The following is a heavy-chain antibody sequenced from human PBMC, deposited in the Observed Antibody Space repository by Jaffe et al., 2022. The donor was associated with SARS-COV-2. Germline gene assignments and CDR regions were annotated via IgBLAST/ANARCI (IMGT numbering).Heavy chain of an antibody. D-gene: IGHD3-22*01. CDR2: INHSGST. CDR1: GGSFSGYY. J-gene: IGHJ4*02. V-gene: IGHV4-34*01. CDR3: ARAGSVVVIISGAYYFDY. Sequence: QVQLQQWGAGLLKPSETLSLTCAVYGGSFSGYYWSWIRQPPGKGLEWIGEINHSGSTNYNPSLKSRVTISVDTSKNQFSLKLSSVTAADTAVYYCARAGSVVVIISGAYYFDYWGQGTLVTVSS.